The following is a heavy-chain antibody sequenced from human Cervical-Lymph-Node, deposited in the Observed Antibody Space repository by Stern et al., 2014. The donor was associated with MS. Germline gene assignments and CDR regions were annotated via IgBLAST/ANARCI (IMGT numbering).Heavy chain of an antibody. CDR1: GFTFSSDW. Sequence: EVQLLESGGGLVQPGGSLRLSCAASGFTFSSDWMHWVRQAPGKGLVWVSRINSDGSSISYADSVKGRFTISRDNAKNTLYLQMNSLRAEDTAVYYCARADRSGYVLHYWGQGTLVTVSS. V-gene: IGHV3-74*02. J-gene: IGHJ4*02. D-gene: IGHD5-12*01. CDR3: ARADRSGYVLHY. CDR2: INSDGSSI.